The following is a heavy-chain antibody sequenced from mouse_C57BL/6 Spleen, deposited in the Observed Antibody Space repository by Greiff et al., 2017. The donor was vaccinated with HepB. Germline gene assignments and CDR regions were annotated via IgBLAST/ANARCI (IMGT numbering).Heavy chain of an antibody. J-gene: IGHJ2*01. CDR3: ARHRNWDADFDY. D-gene: IGHD4-1*01. V-gene: IGHV5-9*01. Sequence: EVQVVESGGGLVKPGGSLKLSCAASGFTFSSYTMSWVRQTPEKRLEWVATISGGGGNTYYPDSVTGRFTISRDNAKTTLYLQMSSLRSEDTALYYCARHRNWDADFDYWGQGTTLTVSS. CDR1: GFTFSSYT. CDR2: ISGGGGNT.